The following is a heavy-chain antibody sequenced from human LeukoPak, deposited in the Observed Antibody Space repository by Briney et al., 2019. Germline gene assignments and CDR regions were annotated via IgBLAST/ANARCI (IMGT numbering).Heavy chain of an antibody. CDR3: AKDGNDFTYYLNY. Sequence: PGMSLRLSCAASGFTFGSYGMHWVRQAPGKGLEWVAVISYDGSNKYYADSVKGRFTISRDNSKITLYLQMNSLRAEDTAVYYCAKDGNDFTYYLNYWGQGTLVTVSS. CDR2: ISYDGSNK. D-gene: IGHD1-26*01. V-gene: IGHV3-30*18. CDR1: GFTFGSYG. J-gene: IGHJ4*02.